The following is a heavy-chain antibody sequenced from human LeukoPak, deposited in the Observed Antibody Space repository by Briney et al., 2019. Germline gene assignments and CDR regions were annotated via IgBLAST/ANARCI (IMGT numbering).Heavy chain of an antibody. J-gene: IGHJ6*03. Sequence: WGSLRLSCAASGFTFDDYGMSWVRQVPGKGLEWVSGINWNGGSTGYADSVKGRFTISRDNSKNTLYLQMNSLRAEDTAVYYCAKDSDYYGRHYMDVWGKGTTVTISS. CDR3: AKDSDYYGRHYMDV. CDR1: GFTFDDYG. D-gene: IGHD3-10*01. CDR2: INWNGGST. V-gene: IGHV3-20*04.